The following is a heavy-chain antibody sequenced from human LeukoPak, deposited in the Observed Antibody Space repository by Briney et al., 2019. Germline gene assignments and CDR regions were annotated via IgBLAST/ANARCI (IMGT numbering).Heavy chain of an antibody. Sequence: GASVKVSCKASGYTFTSYGISWVRQAPGQGLEWMGGIIPIFGTANYAQKFQGGVTITTDESTSTAYMELSSLRSEDTAVYYCARDTSSRHYYDSSGYYSLDYWGQGTLVTVSS. J-gene: IGHJ4*02. CDR1: GYTFTSYG. V-gene: IGHV1-69*05. CDR3: ARDTSSRHYYDSSGYYSLDY. CDR2: IIPIFGTA. D-gene: IGHD3-22*01.